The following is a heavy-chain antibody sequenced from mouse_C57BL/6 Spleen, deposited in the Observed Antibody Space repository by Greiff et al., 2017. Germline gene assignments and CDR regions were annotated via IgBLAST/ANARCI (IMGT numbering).Heavy chain of an antibody. CDR1: GYSFTGYY. J-gene: IGHJ2*01. CDR3: ARQGGLDY. D-gene: IGHD1-1*02. V-gene: IGHV1-42*01. CDR2: INPSTGGT. Sequence: EVQLVESGPELVKPGASVKISCKASGYSFTGYYMNWVKQSPEKSLEWIGEINPSTGGTTYNQKFKAKATLTVDKSSSTAYMQLKSLTSEDSAVYYCARQGGLDYWGQGTTLTVSS.